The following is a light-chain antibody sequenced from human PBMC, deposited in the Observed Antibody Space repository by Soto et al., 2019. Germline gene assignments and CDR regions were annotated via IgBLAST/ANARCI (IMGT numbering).Light chain of an antibody. CDR1: SSDVGGYNF. CDR3: SSYTTSSTVV. V-gene: IGLV2-14*03. CDR2: EVS. J-gene: IGLJ1*01. Sequence: QSVLTQPASVFGSPGQSITFSCTGTSSDVGGYNFVSWYQQHPGKATKLMIYEVSSRPSGVSNRFSGSKSGNTASLTISGLQPEDEADYYCSSYTTSSTVVFGTGTKLTVL.